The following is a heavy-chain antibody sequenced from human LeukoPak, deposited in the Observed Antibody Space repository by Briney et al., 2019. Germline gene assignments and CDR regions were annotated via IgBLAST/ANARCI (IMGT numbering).Heavy chain of an antibody. Sequence: PGRSLRPSCAASGFTFSSYGMHWVRQAPGKGLEWVAVIWYDGSNKYYADSVKGRFTISRDNSKSTLYLEMNSLGAEDTAVYYCATSLGSSGWYGGDYWGQGTLVTVSS. V-gene: IGHV3-33*01. CDR1: GFTFSSYG. CDR3: ATSLGSSGWYGGDY. J-gene: IGHJ4*02. CDR2: IWYDGSNK. D-gene: IGHD6-19*01.